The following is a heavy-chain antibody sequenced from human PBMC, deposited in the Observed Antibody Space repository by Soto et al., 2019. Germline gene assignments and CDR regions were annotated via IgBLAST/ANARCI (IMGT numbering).Heavy chain of an antibody. CDR2: IYYNGNT. Sequence: TLSLTCTVSGGSISSGDYYWSWIRQPPGKGLESIGYIYYNGNTYYSPSLKSRVTMSVDTSKNQFSLKLSSVTATDTAVYYCATIFGVGGDYWGQGTLVTVSS. J-gene: IGHJ4*02. CDR3: ATIFGVGGDY. V-gene: IGHV4-30-4*01. CDR1: GGSISSGDYY. D-gene: IGHD3-3*01.